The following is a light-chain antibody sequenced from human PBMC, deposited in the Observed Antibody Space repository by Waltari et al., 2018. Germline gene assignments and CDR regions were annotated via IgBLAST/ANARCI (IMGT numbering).Light chain of an antibody. CDR2: TAS. V-gene: IGKV1-NL1*01. CDR1: QDISTS. Sequence: DIQMTQSPSSLSASVGDRVPFTCRASQDISTSLAWYQQEPGKAPNLLVYTASRLESGVPSRFSGTGSGTDYTLTISSLQPEDFATYFCQQYHSPPFTFGPGTKVDIK. CDR3: QQYHSPPFT. J-gene: IGKJ3*01.